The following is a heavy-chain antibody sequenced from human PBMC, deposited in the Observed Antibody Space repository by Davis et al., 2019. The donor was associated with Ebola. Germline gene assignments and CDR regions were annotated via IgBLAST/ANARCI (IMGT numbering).Heavy chain of an antibody. CDR2: SSAYNGNT. CDR1: GYTFTSYG. J-gene: IGHJ5*02. CDR3: ARAVTMVLPSGWFDP. D-gene: IGHD3-10*01. Sequence: AASVKVSCKASGYTFTSYGIIWVRQAPGQGLEGMGWSSAYNGNTNYAQNLQGRVTMTTDTSTSTAYMEVRSLRYDDTAVYYCARAVTMVLPSGWFDPWGQGTLVTVSS. V-gene: IGHV1-18*01.